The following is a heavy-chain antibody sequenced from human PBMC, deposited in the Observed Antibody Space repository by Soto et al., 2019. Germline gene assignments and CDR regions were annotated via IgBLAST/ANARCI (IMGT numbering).Heavy chain of an antibody. CDR1: GDSVSGNSAA. CDR3: AREFRYYESSDSYFDY. D-gene: IGHD3-16*01. CDR2: TYYRSKWYN. V-gene: IGHV6-1*01. Sequence: PSQTLSLTCAISGDSVSGNSAAWNWIRQSPSRGLEWLGRTYYRSKWYNDYAVSVKSRITVTPDTSKNQFSLHLNSVTPEDTAVYCCAREFRYYESSDSYFDYWGQGALGTVPQ. J-gene: IGHJ4*02.